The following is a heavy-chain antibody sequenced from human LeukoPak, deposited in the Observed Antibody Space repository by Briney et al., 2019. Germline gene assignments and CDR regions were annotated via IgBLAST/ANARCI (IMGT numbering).Heavy chain of an antibody. J-gene: IGHJ4*02. Sequence: PGGSLRLSCAASRFTFSNYSMYWVRQAPGKGLEWVSSISSSSSYIYYADSVKGRFTISRDNAKNSLYLQMNSLRAEDTAVYYCARVTEAPYYFDYWGQGTLVTVSS. V-gene: IGHV3-21*01. CDR2: ISSSSSYI. CDR1: RFTFSNYS. CDR3: ARVTEAPYYFDY.